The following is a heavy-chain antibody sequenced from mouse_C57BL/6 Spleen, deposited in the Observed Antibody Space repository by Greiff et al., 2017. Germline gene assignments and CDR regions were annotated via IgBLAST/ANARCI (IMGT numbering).Heavy chain of an antibody. CDR3: ARRPYYGNYWYCDV. CDR2: IYPGSGST. V-gene: IGHV1-55*01. CDR1: GYTFTSYW. Sequence: QVQLQQPGAELVKPGASVKMSCKASGYTFTSYWITWVKQRPGQGLEWIGDIYPGSGSTNYNEKFKSKATLTVDTSSSTAYMQLSSLTSEDSAVYYCARRPYYGNYWYCDVWGTGTTVTVSS. D-gene: IGHD2-10*01. J-gene: IGHJ1*03.